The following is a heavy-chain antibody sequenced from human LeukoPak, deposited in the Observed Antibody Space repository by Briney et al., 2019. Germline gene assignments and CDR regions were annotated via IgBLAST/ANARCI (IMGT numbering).Heavy chain of an antibody. V-gene: IGHV4-4*07. CDR2: IYYSGST. CDR1: ADSINNYY. Sequence: SETLSLTCTVSADSINNYYWNWIRQPAGKGLEWIGSIYYSGSTYYNPSLKSRVTISVDTSKNQFSLKLSSVTAADTAVYYCARRQQQLVFDPWGQGTLVTVSS. J-gene: IGHJ5*02. CDR3: ARRQQQLVFDP. D-gene: IGHD6-13*01.